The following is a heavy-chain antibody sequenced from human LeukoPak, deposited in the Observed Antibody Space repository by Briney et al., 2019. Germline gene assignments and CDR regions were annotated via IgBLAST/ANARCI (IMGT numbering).Heavy chain of an antibody. CDR2: INPNSGGT. Sequence: ASVKVSCKASGYTFTGYYMHWVRQAPGQGLEWMGWINPNSGGTNYAQKFQGRVTMTRDTSISTAYMELSRLRSDDTAVYYCARGSPLRYFDWLPFDYWGQGTLVTVSS. D-gene: IGHD3-9*01. CDR3: ARGSPLRYFDWLPFDY. V-gene: IGHV1-2*02. J-gene: IGHJ4*02. CDR1: GYTFTGYY.